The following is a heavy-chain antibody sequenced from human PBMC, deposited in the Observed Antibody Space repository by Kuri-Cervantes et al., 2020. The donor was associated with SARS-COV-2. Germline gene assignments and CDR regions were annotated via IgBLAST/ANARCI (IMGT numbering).Heavy chain of an antibody. CDR3: AREVAVRVFDI. CDR2: ISTYDGST. V-gene: IGHV1-18*01. CDR1: GYNFPDYG. D-gene: IGHD2-21*01. J-gene: IGHJ3*02. Sequence: ASVKVSCKASGYNFPDYGISWVRQAPGQGLEWMGWISTYDGSTKYAQKFQGRVTMTKDTSTRTVYMEMKSLRSDDTAFYYCAREVAVRVFDIGGQGTMVPVSS.